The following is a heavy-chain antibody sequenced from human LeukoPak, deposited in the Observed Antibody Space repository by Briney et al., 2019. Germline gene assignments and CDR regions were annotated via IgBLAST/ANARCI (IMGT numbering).Heavy chain of an antibody. CDR1: GYSISSSNW. J-gene: IGHJ5*02. Sequence: PSETLSLTCAVSGYSISSSNWWGWIRQPPGKGLEWIGYIHYSGSIYYNPSLKSRVTISIDTSKNQFSLKLSSVTAADTAVYYCARALGYYDFDPWGQGALVTVSS. CDR3: ARALGYYDFDP. D-gene: IGHD3-22*01. V-gene: IGHV4-28*05. CDR2: IHYSGSI.